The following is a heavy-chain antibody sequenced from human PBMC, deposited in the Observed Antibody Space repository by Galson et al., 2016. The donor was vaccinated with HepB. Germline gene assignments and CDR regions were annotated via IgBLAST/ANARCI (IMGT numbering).Heavy chain of an antibody. CDR1: GFTSSNHW. J-gene: IGHJ4*02. Sequence: SLRLSCAASGFTSSNHWMSWVRQAPGKGLEWVAGISQDGGKKDYLESVKGRFTISRDNAKNSLYLQMNSLRAEDTAVYYCARAHYGVLPLDYWGQGTLVTVSA. V-gene: IGHV3-7*01. CDR2: ISQDGGKK. D-gene: IGHD4-17*01. CDR3: ARAHYGVLPLDY.